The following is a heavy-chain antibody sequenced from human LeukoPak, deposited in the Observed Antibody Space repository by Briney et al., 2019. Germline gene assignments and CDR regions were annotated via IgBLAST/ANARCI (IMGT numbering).Heavy chain of an antibody. D-gene: IGHD3-10*01. Sequence: ASVKVSCKASGYTFTGYYMHWVRQAPGQGLEWMGWINPNSGGTNYAQKFQGRVTMTRDTSISTAYMELSSLRSEDTAVYYCARGFGESHYYYYYMDVWGKGTTVTISS. CDR3: ARGFGESHYYYYYMDV. CDR1: GYTFTGYY. CDR2: INPNSGGT. J-gene: IGHJ6*03. V-gene: IGHV1-2*02.